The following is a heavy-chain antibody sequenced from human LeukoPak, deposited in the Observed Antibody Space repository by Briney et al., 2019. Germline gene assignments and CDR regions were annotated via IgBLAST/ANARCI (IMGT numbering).Heavy chain of an antibody. V-gene: IGHV4-59*01. CDR3: ARGGSGWYATYYYYGMDV. CDR1: GGSISSYY. CDR2: IYYSGST. J-gene: IGHJ6*02. Sequence: SETLSLTRTVSGGSISSYYWSWIRQPPGKGLEWIGYIYYSGSTNYNPSLKSRVTISVDTSKNQSSLKLSSVTAADTAVYYCARGGSGWYATYYYYGMDVWGQGTTVTVSS. D-gene: IGHD6-19*01.